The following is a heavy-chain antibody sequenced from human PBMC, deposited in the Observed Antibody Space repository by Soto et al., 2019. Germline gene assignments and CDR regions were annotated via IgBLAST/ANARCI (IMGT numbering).Heavy chain of an antibody. CDR3: AREIVVARGASYFDY. Sequence: GGSLRLSCVGSGFTFSSNWMTWVRQAPGKGLEWVVNIRQDGSEKNYVDSVKGRFTISRDNAKNSLYLQMNSLRAEDTAVYYCAREIVVARGASYFDYWGPGTLVTVSS. V-gene: IGHV3-7*04. J-gene: IGHJ4*02. D-gene: IGHD2-2*01. CDR1: GFTFSSNW. CDR2: IRQDGSEK.